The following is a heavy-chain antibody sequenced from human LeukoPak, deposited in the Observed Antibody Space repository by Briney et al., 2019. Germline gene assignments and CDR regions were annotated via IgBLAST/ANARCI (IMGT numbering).Heavy chain of an antibody. V-gene: IGHV4-39*07. Sequence: SSETLSLTCTVSDGSISSSSYYWGWIRQPPGKGLEWIASIYSSGSTYYNPSLKSRVTISVDTSKNQFSLKLSSVTAADTAVYYCARDLKVGFYYDSSSSYSFDPWGQGILVTVSS. CDR3: ARDLKVGFYYDSSSSYSFDP. J-gene: IGHJ5*02. D-gene: IGHD3-22*01. CDR2: IYSSGST. CDR1: DGSISSSSYY.